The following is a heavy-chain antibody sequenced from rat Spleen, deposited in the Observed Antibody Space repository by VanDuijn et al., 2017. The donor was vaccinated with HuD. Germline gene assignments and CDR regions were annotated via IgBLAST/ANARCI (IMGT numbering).Heavy chain of an antibody. CDR1: GFTFSDYN. Sequence: EVQLVESGGGLVQPGRSLKLSCAASGFTFSDYNMAWVRQAPKKGLEWVATISYDGSSTYYRDSVKGRFTISRENAKNTLYLQMNSLRSEDTATYYCTKFYYDVSYYPDWWGQGVMVTVSS. D-gene: IGHD1-12*02. V-gene: IGHV5-7*01. CDR2: ISYDGSST. J-gene: IGHJ2*01. CDR3: TKFYYDVSYYPDW.